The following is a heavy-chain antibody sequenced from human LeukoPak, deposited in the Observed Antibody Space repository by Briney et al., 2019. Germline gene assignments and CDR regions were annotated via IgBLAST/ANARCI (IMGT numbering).Heavy chain of an antibody. CDR2: ICYDGSSK. CDR1: KFTFSSYG. CDR3: ARDIEVST. D-gene: IGHD6-19*01. Sequence: PGGSLRLSCEASKFTFSSYGMHWLRQAPGKGLEWVAVICYDGSSKFYADSVKGRSIISRDNSKNTVSLQMNSLRVEDTAIYYCARDIEVSTWGPGTMVSVSS. V-gene: IGHV3-33*01. J-gene: IGHJ3*01.